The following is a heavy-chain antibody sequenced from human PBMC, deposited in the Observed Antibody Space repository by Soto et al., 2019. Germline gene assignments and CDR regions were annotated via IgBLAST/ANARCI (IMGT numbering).Heavy chain of an antibody. CDR2: INPNRGGT. CDR3: ARQRGVRGYYGMDV. D-gene: IGHD3-10*01. CDR1: GYTFTGYY. Sequence: QVQLVQSGAEVKKPGASVKVSCKASGYTFTGYYMHWVRQAPGQGLEWMGWINPNRGGTNYAQKFQGRVTMTRDTSISTAYMELSRLRSDDTAVYYCARQRGVRGYYGMDVWGQGTTVTVSS. V-gene: IGHV1-2*02. J-gene: IGHJ6*02.